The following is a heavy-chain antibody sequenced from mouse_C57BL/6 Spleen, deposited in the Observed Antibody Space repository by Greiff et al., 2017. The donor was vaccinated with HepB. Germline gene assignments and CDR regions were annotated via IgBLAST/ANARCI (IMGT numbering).Heavy chain of an antibody. J-gene: IGHJ2*01. CDR1: GFTFSSYA. V-gene: IGHV5-4*01. CDR2: ISDGGSYT. CDR3: ARGAYYYGSSFYFDY. D-gene: IGHD1-1*01. Sequence: EVQVVESGGGLVKPGGSLKLSCAASGFTFSSYAMSWVRQTPEKRLEWVATISDGGSYTYYPDNVKGRFTISRDNAKNNLYLQMSHLKSEDTAMYYCARGAYYYGSSFYFDYWGQGTTLTVSS.